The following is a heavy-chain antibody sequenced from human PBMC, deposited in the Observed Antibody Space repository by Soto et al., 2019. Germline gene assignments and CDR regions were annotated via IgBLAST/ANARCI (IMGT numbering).Heavy chain of an antibody. V-gene: IGHV4-31*03. CDR2: ISYSGST. D-gene: IGHD2-15*01. J-gene: IGHJ4*02. CDR3: AKVAAATHNDS. CDR1: GGSISSGGHY. Sequence: PSETLSLTCTVSGGSISSGGHYWSWIRQHPGKGLEWIGYISYSGSTYYNPSLKSRISISLDTSNNQFSLKLSSVTAADTAVYYCAKVAAATHNDSWGRETLLTVSS.